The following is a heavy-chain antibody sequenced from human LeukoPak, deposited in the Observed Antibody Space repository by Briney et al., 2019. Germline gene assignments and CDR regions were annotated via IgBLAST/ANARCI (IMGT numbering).Heavy chain of an antibody. CDR3: ARDRYYYDSSGYYSPPY. V-gene: IGHV3-30-3*01. Sequence: GGSLRLSCAASGFTFSSYAMHWVRLAPGKGLEWVAVISYDGSNKYYADSVKGRFTISRDNSKNTLYLQMNSLRAEDTAMYYCARDRYYYDSSGYYSPPYWGQGTLVTVSS. D-gene: IGHD3-22*01. CDR2: ISYDGSNK. CDR1: GFTFSSYA. J-gene: IGHJ4*02.